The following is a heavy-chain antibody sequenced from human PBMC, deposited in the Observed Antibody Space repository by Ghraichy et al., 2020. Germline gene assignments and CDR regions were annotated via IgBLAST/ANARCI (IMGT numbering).Heavy chain of an antibody. Sequence: ASVKVSCKASGYTFNSRGIAWVRQAPGKGLEWVGWISGYSGDTEYAQRLRGRVIMTTDTSTNTAYMELRSLRSDDTAVYYCARGSVVIAMDYYGLDVWGQGTTVTVSS. J-gene: IGHJ6*02. CDR2: ISGYSGDT. V-gene: IGHV1-18*01. D-gene: IGHD2-21*01. CDR1: GYTFNSRG. CDR3: ARGSVVIAMDYYGLDV.